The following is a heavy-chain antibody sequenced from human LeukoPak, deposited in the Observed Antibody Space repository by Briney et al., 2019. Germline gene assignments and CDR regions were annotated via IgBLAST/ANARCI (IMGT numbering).Heavy chain of an antibody. D-gene: IGHD3-22*01. Sequence: ASVKVSCKASGYTFTGYHMHWVRQAPGQGLEWMGRINPNSGDTNNAQKFQGRVTMTRDTSISTAHMDLSRLTSDDTAVYYCAREGDSSGYKSYYFDYWGQGTLVTVSS. CDR2: INPNSGDT. J-gene: IGHJ4*02. CDR1: GYTFTGYH. CDR3: AREGDSSGYKSYYFDY. V-gene: IGHV1-2*06.